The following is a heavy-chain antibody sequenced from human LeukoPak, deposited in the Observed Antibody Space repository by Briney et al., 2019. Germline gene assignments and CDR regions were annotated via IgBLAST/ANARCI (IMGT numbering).Heavy chain of an antibody. CDR1: GFTFGNYW. D-gene: IGHD2-15*01. Sequence: TGGSPRLSCAASGFTFGNYWMNWVHQAPGKGLQWVANIQEAGSEKYYVDSVKGRFTISRDNAKNSLYLQMNSLRAEDTAVYYCARGRKDCSAGNCYSDYWGQGTLVTVSS. CDR2: IQEAGSEK. CDR3: ARGRKDCSAGNCYSDY. V-gene: IGHV3-7*01. J-gene: IGHJ4*02.